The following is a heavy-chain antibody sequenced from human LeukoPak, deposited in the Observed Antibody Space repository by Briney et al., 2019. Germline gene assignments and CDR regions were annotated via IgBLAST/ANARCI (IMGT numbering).Heavy chain of an antibody. D-gene: IGHD2-2*01. CDR3: AREAGTYCSSTSCYFDY. CDR2: ISAYNGNT. V-gene: IGHV1-18*01. J-gene: IGHJ4*02. CDR1: GYTFTSYG. Sequence: ASVKVSCKASGYTFTSYGISWVRQAPGQGLEWMGWISAYNGNTNYAQKLQGGVTMTTDTSTSTAYMELRSLRSDDTAVYYCAREAGTYCSSTSCYFDYWGQGTLVTVSS.